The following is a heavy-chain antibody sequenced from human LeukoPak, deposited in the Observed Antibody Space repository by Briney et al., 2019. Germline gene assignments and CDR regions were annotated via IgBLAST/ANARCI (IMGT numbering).Heavy chain of an antibody. V-gene: IGHV3-30*02. CDR2: IRYDGNNK. D-gene: IGHD3-16*02. Sequence: PGGSLRLSCAASGFIFSTYGMHWVRQAPGKGLEWVAFIRYDGNNKYYADSVKGRFTISRDNSKNTLYLQMNSLRAEDTAIYYCASYIRAPFDVWGQGTMVTVSS. CDR3: ASYIRAPFDV. CDR1: GFIFSTYG. J-gene: IGHJ3*01.